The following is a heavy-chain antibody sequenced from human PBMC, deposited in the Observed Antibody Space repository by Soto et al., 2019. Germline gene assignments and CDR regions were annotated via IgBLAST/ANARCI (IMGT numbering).Heavy chain of an antibody. Sequence: QVQLVQSGAEVKKPGASVKVSCKASGYTFTSYAIHWVRQAPGQRLEWMGWINAGNGNTRYSEKFQGRVTITRDTSASTAYMELSSRISEDTAVYYCARDCTGGSCYSRYDYWGQGTLVTVSS. CDR2: INAGNGNT. CDR1: GYTFTSYA. CDR3: ARDCTGGSCYSRYDY. J-gene: IGHJ4*02. V-gene: IGHV1-3*01. D-gene: IGHD2-15*01.